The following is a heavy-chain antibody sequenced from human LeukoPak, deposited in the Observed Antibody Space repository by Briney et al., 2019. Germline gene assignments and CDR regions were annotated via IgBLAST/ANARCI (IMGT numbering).Heavy chain of an antibody. D-gene: IGHD6-19*01. J-gene: IGHJ4*02. V-gene: IGHV4-39*01. CDR3: ARNPVAGFDF. Sequence: SETLSLPCTVSGGSLSSSSYYWRWIRQPPGKGLEWIASIDYSGNTYYNPSLKSRVAMFVDTSKNQFSLRLRSVTAADTAVYYCARNPVAGFDFWGQGALVTVSS. CDR1: GGSLSSSSYY. CDR2: IDYSGNT.